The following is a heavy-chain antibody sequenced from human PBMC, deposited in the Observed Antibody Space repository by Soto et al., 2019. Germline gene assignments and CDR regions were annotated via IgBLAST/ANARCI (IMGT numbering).Heavy chain of an antibody. J-gene: IGHJ4*02. CDR2: ISSTTTYI. Sequence: EVQLVESGGGLVKPGGSLRLSCAASGFTFTRYSMNWVRQAPGKGLEWVSSISSTTTYIYYGDSMKGRFTISRDNDKNSLYLESLSLRAEDTAVYYCARESEDLTSNFDYWGQGTLVTVSS. D-gene: IGHD2-21*01. CDR1: GFTFTRYS. V-gene: IGHV3-21*06. CDR3: ARESEDLTSNFDY.